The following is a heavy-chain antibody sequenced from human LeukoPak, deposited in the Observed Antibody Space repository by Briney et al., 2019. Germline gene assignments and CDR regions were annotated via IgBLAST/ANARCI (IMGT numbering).Heavy chain of an antibody. CDR2: INHSRST. D-gene: IGHD6-13*01. CDR1: GGSFSGYY. V-gene: IGHV4-34*01. J-gene: IGHJ6*03. CDR3: ARLAAAGGYYYYYYYMDV. Sequence: SGTLSLTCAVYGGSFSGYYWSWIRQPPGKGLEWIGEINHSRSTYYNPSLKSRVTISVDTSKNQFSLKLSSVTAADTAVYYCARLAAAGGYYYYYYYMDVWGKGTTVTISS.